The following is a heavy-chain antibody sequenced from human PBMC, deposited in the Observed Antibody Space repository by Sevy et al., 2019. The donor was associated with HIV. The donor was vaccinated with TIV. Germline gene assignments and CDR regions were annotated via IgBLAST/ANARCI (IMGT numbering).Heavy chain of an antibody. CDR2: IYTSGGN. Sequence: SETLSLTCTVSGGSISSYYWSWIRQPAGKGLEWIGRIYTSGGNNYNPSLKSRVTMSVDTSKNQFSLKLSYVTAADTAVYYCARSGEKRITMVRGVICAFDIWGQGTMVTVSS. CDR3: ARSGEKRITMVRGVICAFDI. J-gene: IGHJ3*02. D-gene: IGHD3-10*01. CDR1: GGSISSYY. V-gene: IGHV4-4*07.